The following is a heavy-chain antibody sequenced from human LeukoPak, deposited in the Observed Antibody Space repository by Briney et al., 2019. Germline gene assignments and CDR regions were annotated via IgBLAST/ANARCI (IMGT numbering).Heavy chain of an antibody. V-gene: IGHV3-23*01. CDR2: ISDSGGRT. Sequence: PGGSLRLSCAVSGITLSNYGMSWVRPAPGKGLEWVAGISDSGGRTNYADSVKGRFTISRDNRKNTLYLQMNSLRAEDTAVYFCAKRGVVIRVILVGFHKEANYFDSWGLGALVTVSS. D-gene: IGHD3-22*01. CDR1: GITLSNYG. J-gene: IGHJ4*02. CDR3: AKRGVVIRVILVGFHKEANYFDS.